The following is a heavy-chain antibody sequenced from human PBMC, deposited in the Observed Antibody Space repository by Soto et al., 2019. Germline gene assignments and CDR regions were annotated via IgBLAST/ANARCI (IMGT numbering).Heavy chain of an antibody. CDR1: GFTFSSYG. CDR3: ARDYSNYYFDY. J-gene: IGHJ4*02. CDR2: IWYDGSNK. D-gene: IGHD4-4*01. V-gene: IGHV3-33*01. Sequence: PGGSLRLSCAASGFTFSSYGMHWVRQAPGKGLEWVAVIWYDGSNKYYADSVKGRFTISRDNSKNTLYLQMNSLRAEDTAVYYCARDYSNYYFDYWGQGTLVTVSS.